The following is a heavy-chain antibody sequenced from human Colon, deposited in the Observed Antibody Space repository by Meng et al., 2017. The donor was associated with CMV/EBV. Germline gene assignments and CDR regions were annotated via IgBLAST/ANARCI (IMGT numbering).Heavy chain of an antibody. D-gene: IGHD6-13*01. J-gene: IGHJ5*02. CDR3: ARDKVLVAAAGPSYNWFDP. V-gene: IGHV4-38-2*02. CDR2: IYHSGST. Sequence: ESLKISCTVSGYSISSGYYWGWIRQPPGKGLEWIGSIYHSGSTYYNPSLKSRVTISVDTSKNQFSLKLSSVTAADTAVYYCARDKVLVAAAGPSYNWFDPWGQGTLVTVSS. CDR1: GYSISSGYY.